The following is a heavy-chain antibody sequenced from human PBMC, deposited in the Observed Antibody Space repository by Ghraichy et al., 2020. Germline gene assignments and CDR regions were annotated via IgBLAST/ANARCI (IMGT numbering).Heavy chain of an antibody. CDR1: GASISGFY. J-gene: IGHJ6*02. CDR2: IYYSGTT. V-gene: IGHV4-59*01. D-gene: IGHD3-3*01. CDR3: ARVPTMFGVAPWGMDI. Sequence: SQTLSLTCTVSGASISGFYWSWIRQPPGRGLEWIGHIYYSGTTNYSPSLKSRLTLSVDRSQNLVSLRLSSMTSADTAVYYCARVPTMFGVAPWGMDIWGQGNTVTGS.